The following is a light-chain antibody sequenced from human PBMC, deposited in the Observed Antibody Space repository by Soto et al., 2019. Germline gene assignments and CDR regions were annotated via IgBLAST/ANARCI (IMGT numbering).Light chain of an antibody. CDR2: DAS. V-gene: IGKV3-11*01. J-gene: IGKJ5*01. Sequence: EIGLTQSPATVSLSEGESATVSCGASQSVGGHLAWYQQRPGQAPRLLIHDASTRAIGIPVRFSGSGSGTDFTLTISSLETEDSAIYYCQQSHIWPPITFGQGTRLEIK. CDR3: QQSHIWPPIT. CDR1: QSVGGH.